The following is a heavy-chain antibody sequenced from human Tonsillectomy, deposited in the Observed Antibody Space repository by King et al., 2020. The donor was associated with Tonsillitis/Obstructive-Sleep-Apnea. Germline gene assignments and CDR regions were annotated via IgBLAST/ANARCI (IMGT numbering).Heavy chain of an antibody. J-gene: IGHJ4*02. CDR2: IHSSGVT. V-gene: IGHV4-59*08. CDR3: ARHTDRSSGTYFEDY. CDR1: GASISSDY. D-gene: IGHD1-26*01. Sequence: VQLVESGPGLVKPSETLSLTCIVSGASISSDYWSWIRQPPGKGLEWIGYIHSSGVTDFNPSLRSRVTMSIDTSKNQFSLRLRSVTAADTAVYYCARHTDRSSGTYFEDYWGQGTLVAVSS.